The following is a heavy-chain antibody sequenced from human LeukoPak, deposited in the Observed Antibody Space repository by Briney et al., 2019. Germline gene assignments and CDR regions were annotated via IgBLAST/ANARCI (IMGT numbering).Heavy chain of an antibody. V-gene: IGHV3-23*01. CDR1: GFTFSSYA. CDR2: ISGSGGST. CDR3: AKDDGPIAVAFLSDY. J-gene: IGHJ4*02. Sequence: GGSLRLSCAASGFTFSSYAMSWVRQAPGKGLEWVSAISGSGGSTYYADSVKGRFTISRDNAKNTLYLQMNSLTAEDAAVYYCAKDDGPIAVAFLSDYWGQGTLVTVSS. D-gene: IGHD6-19*01.